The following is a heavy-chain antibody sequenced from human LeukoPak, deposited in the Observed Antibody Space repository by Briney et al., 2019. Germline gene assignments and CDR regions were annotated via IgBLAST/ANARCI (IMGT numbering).Heavy chain of an antibody. J-gene: IGHJ4*02. Sequence: GGSLRLSCAASGFTFSSYDMHWVRLATGKGLEWVSAIGTAGDTYYPGSVKGRFTISRDNSKNTLYLQMNSLRAEDTAVYYCAKTIWSGNYYEAVDYWGQGTLVTVSS. CDR2: IGTAGDT. V-gene: IGHV3-13*01. CDR3: AKTIWSGNYYEAVDY. D-gene: IGHD1-26*01. CDR1: GFTFSSYD.